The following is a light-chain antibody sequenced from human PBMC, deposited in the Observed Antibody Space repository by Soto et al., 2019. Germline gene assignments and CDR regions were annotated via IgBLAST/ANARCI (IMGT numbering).Light chain of an antibody. Sequence: SVLTQPPSASGTPGQRVTISCSGSSSNIGSNTVNWYQQLPGTAPKLLIYNNNHRPSGVPDRFSGSKSGTSASLAIRGLQSEDEAYYYCAAWDDSLNVLYVFGTGTKLTVL. CDR1: SSNIGSNT. V-gene: IGLV1-44*01. J-gene: IGLJ1*01. CDR2: NNN. CDR3: AAWDDSLNVLYV.